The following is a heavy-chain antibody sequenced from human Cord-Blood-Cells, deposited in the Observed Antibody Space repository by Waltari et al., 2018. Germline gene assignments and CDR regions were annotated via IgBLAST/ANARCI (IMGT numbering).Heavy chain of an antibody. Sequence: QVQLQESGPGLVKPSETLSLTCAVSGYSISSGYYWGWIRQPPGKGLEWIGSIYHSGSTYYNPYLKSRVTISVDTSKNQFSLKLSSVTAADTAVYYCARRGWNYYFDYWGQGTLVTVSS. D-gene: IGHD1-7*01. CDR2: IYHSGST. J-gene: IGHJ4*02. V-gene: IGHV4-38-2*01. CDR3: ARRGWNYYFDY. CDR1: GYSISSGYY.